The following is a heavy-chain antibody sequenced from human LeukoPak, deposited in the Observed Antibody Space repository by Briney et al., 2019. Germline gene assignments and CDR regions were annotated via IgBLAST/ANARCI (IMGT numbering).Heavy chain of an antibody. V-gene: IGHV3-74*01. CDR3: AREDYFGSGSHLLDY. D-gene: IGHD3-10*01. CDR1: GFRFSSYW. CDR2: ISSDGTFT. J-gene: IGHJ4*02. Sequence: GGSLRLSCAASGFRFSSYWMHWVRQAPGKGLVWVSRISSDGTFTSYADSVKGRFTISRDNGKNTLYLQMKSLRDEDRAVYYCAREDYFGSGSHLLDYWGRGSLVTVSS.